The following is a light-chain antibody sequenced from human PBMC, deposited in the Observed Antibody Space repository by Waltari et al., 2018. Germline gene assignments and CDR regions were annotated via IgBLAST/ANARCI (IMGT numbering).Light chain of an antibody. CDR1: NSNIGRNP. J-gene: IGLJ3*02. CDR3: AAWDDSLSGLWV. Sequence: QSVLTQPPSASGTPGQMVTISCSGSNSNIGRNPVNWYQQLPGAAPKLLIYRGNQRPSGVPDRFSASKSVTSASLAISGLQSEDEADYDCAAWDDSLSGLWVFGGGTKVTVL. CDR2: RGN. V-gene: IGLV1-44*01.